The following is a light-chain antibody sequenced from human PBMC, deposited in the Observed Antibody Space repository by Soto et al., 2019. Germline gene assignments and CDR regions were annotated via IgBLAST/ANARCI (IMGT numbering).Light chain of an antibody. CDR1: HSLLFGSNNKNF. CDR2: WSS. J-gene: IGKJ1*01. Sequence: DIVMTQSPDSLAVSLGERATINCRSSHSLLFGSNNKNFLSWYQQKPGQPPKLLITWSSTRESGVPDRFTGSESGTAFSLTITNLQAEDVAVYYCLQYFSTPRTFGQGTKVEIK. CDR3: LQYFSTPRT. V-gene: IGKV4-1*01.